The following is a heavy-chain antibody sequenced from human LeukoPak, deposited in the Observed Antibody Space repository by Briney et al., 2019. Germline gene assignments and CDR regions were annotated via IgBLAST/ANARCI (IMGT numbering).Heavy chain of an antibody. V-gene: IGHV3-30*04. D-gene: IGHD6-19*01. CDR1: GFTFSSYA. CDR2: ISYDGSDK. CDR3: ARAVYRSGGYYFDY. J-gene: IGHJ4*02. Sequence: GGSLRLPCAASGFTFSSYAMQWVRQAPGKGLEWVAVISYDGSDKNYADSVKGRFTISRDNSKNTLYLQMNSLRADDTAVYYCARAVYRSGGYYFDYWGQGTLVIVSS.